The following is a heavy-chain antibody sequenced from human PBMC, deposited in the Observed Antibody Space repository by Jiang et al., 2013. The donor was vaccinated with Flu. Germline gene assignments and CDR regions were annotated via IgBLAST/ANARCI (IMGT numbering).Heavy chain of an antibody. CDR1: SYW. CDR3: ARHMRARPFDY. CDR2: IYPGDSDT. J-gene: IGHJ4*02. D-gene: IGHD3-16*01. Sequence: SYWIGWVRQMPGKGLEWMGIIYPGDSDTRYSPSFQGQVTISADKSISTAYLQWSSLEASDTAMYYCARHMRARPFDYWGQGTLVTVSS. V-gene: IGHV5-51*01.